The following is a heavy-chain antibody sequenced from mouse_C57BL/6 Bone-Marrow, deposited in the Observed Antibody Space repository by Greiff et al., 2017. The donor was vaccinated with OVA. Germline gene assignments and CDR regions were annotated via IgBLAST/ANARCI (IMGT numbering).Heavy chain of an antibody. Sequence: QVLLQQPGAELVKPGASVKMSCKASGYTFTSYWLTWVKQRPGQGLEWIGDIYPGSGSTNYNAKFKSKATVTVDTSTSTAYMQLSSLTSEDAAVYYCVRRYYCSSYGYFDVWGTGTTVTVSS. J-gene: IGHJ1*03. CDR3: VRRYYCSSYGYFDV. V-gene: IGHV1-55*01. CDR2: IYPGSGST. CDR1: GYTFTSYW. D-gene: IGHD1-1*01.